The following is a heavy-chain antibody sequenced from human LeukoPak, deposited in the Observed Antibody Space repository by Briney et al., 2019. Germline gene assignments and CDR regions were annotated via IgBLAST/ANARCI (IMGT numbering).Heavy chain of an antibody. V-gene: IGHV3-53*01. D-gene: IGHD3-10*01. CDR1: GFTVSSNY. CDR2: IYSGGST. Sequence: GGSLRLSCAASGFTVSSNYMSWVRQAPGKGLEWVSVIYSGGSTYYADSVKGRFTISGDNSKNTLYLQMNSLRAEDTAVYYCAGVTMVRGCDYWGQGTLVTVSS. J-gene: IGHJ4*02. CDR3: AGVTMVRGCDY.